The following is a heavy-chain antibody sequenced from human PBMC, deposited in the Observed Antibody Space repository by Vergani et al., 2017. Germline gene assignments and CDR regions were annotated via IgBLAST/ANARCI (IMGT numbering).Heavy chain of an antibody. J-gene: IGHJ6*03. Sequence: QVQLVQSGAEVKKPGASVKVSCKASGYTFTSYDINWVRQATGQGLEWMGWMNPNSGNTGYAQKFQGRVTMTRNTSISTAYMELSSLRSEDTAVYYCERGSLHIHGIAVDYYYYMDVWGKGTTVTVS. CDR3: ERGSLHIHGIAVDYYYYMDV. CDR2: MNPNSGNT. V-gene: IGHV1-8*01. D-gene: IGHD6-19*01. CDR1: GYTFTSYD.